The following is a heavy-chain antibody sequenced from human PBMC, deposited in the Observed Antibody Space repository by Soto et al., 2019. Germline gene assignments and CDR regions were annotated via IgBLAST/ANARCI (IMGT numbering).Heavy chain of an antibody. CDR2: INPSGGST. V-gene: IGHV1-46*01. D-gene: IGHD4-4*01. Sequence: QVQLVQSGAEVMKPGASVKASCTASGYTFTSYYMHWVRQAPGQGLQWMGIINPSGGSTSYAQKFHGRVTMTRDTSTSTVYMELSSLRSEDTAVYFCASMGSNDFDYWCRGTLVTVSS. J-gene: IGHJ4*02. CDR1: GYTFTSYY. CDR3: ASMGSNDFDY.